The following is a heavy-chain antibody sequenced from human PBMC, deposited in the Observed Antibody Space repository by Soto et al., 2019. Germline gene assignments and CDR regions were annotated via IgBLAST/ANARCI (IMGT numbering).Heavy chain of an antibody. D-gene: IGHD2-15*01. CDR3: ISLRGGPEFDP. CDR1: GFTFSGSA. CDR2: IRSKANSYAT. J-gene: IGHJ5*02. V-gene: IGHV3-73*01. Sequence: GGSLILSCAASGFTFSGSAMHWVRQASGKGLEWVGRIRSKANSYATAYAASVKGRFTISRDDSKNTAYLQMNSLKTEDTAVYYCISLRGGPEFDPWGQGTLVTVSS.